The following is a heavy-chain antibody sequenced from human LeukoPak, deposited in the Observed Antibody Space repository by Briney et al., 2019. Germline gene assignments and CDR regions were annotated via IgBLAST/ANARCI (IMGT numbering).Heavy chain of an antibody. CDR1: GFTFSDYY. V-gene: IGHV3-11*01. CDR2: ISTSGSTI. CDR3: ARAPLSGYSSGSRGY. D-gene: IGHD6-19*01. J-gene: IGHJ4*02. Sequence: GVSLRPSCAASGFTFSDYYMGWIRQAPGKGLEWFSYISTSGSTIYYADSVKGRFTISRDNAKNLLYLQMNSLRAEDTAVYYCARAPLSGYSSGSRGYWGQGTLVTVFS.